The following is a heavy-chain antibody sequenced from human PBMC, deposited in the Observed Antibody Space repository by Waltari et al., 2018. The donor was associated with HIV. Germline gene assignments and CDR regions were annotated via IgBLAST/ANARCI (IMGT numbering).Heavy chain of an antibody. CDR3: ERIGRDTTGYYEGYFDY. CDR2: IFSNDEK. D-gene: IGHD3-22*01. Sequence: PFKVSGPVLLKPPETLTLPCTVPGFPFPNARIGVGWIRQPPGKALEWLAHIFSNDEKSYITSLKSRLTISKDTSKSQVVLTMTNMDPVDTATYYCERIGRDTTGYYEGYFDYWGQGTLVTVSS. V-gene: IGHV2-26*01. CDR1: GFPFPNARIG. J-gene: IGHJ4*02.